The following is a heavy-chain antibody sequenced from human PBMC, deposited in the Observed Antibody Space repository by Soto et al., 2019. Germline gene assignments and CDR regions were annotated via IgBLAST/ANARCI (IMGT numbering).Heavy chain of an antibody. D-gene: IGHD3-22*01. CDR3: ARDAVYYDSSGYYPDY. CDR1: GFTFSSYG. J-gene: IGHJ4*02. CDR2: IRYDGSNK. V-gene: IGHV3-33*01. Sequence: QVQLVESGGGVVQPGRSLRLSCAASGFTFSSYGMHWVRQAPGKGLAWVAVIRYDGSNKYYADSVKGRFTISRDNSKNTLYLQMNSLRAEDTGVYYCARDAVYYDSSGYYPDYWGQGTLVTVSS.